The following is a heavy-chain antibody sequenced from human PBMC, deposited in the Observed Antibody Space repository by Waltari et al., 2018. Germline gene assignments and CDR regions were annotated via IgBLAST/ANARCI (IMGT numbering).Heavy chain of an antibody. CDR3: AREERGDYFDY. V-gene: IGHV3-21*01. CDR2: IRCSSSYI. J-gene: IGHJ4*02. Sequence: EVQLVESGGGLVKPGGSLRLSCAASGFTFSSYSMNWVRQAPGKGLEWVSSIRCSSSYIDYADSVKGRFTISRDNAKNSLYLQMNSLRAEDTAVYYCAREERGDYFDYWGQGTLVTVSS. CDR1: GFTFSSYS.